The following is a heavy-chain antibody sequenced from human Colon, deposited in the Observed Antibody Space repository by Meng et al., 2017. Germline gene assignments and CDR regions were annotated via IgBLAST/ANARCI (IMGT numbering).Heavy chain of an antibody. Sequence: GGSLRLSCAASGFTFSSYAMHWVRQAPGKGLEWVAVISYDGSNKYYADSVKGRFTISRDNSKNTLYLQMNSLRAEDTAVYYCARESYSSSWYGFRWGQGTLVTVSS. CDR3: ARESYSSSWYGFR. CDR2: ISYDGSNK. J-gene: IGHJ4*02. CDR1: GFTFSSYA. V-gene: IGHV3-30*04. D-gene: IGHD6-13*01.